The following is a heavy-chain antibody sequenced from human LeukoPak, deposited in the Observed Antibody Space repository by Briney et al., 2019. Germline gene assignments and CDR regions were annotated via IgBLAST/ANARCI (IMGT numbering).Heavy chain of an antibody. V-gene: IGHV3-21*01. CDR3: AREGSGSHYNVVLDY. CDR1: GFSFSSYT. Sequence: GGPLILSCAASGFSFSSYTMSWVRQAPGKGLEWVSSISDSSSYIYNADSVKGRFTISRDNAKNSLYLQMNSLRAEDTAVYYCAREGSGSHYNVVLDYWGQGTLVTVSS. J-gene: IGHJ4*02. D-gene: IGHD3-10*01. CDR2: ISDSSSYI.